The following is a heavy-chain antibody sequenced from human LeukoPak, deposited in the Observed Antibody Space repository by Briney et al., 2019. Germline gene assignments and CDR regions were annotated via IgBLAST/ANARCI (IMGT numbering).Heavy chain of an antibody. CDR3: ARDYYDSPYYMDV. D-gene: IGHD3-22*01. J-gene: IGHJ6*03. CDR1: GYTFSNYG. Sequence: GASVKVSCKASGYTFSNYGISWVRQAPGQGPEWMGWISAYNGNTNYAQKLQGRVTMTTDTSTSTAYMELRSLRSDDTAVYYCARDYYDSPYYMDVWGKGTTVTISS. V-gene: IGHV1-18*01. CDR2: ISAYNGNT.